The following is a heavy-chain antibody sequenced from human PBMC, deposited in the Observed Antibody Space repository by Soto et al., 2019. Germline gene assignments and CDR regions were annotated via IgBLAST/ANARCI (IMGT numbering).Heavy chain of an antibody. D-gene: IGHD3-3*01. CDR3: ARVPYYDFWSGYYEY. Sequence: QVQLVQSGAEVKKPGASVKVSCKASGYTFTGYYMHWVRQAPGQGLEWMGWINPNSGGTNYAQKFQGRVTMTRDTSIITAYMELSRLRSDDTAVYYCARVPYYDFWSGYYEYWGQGTLVTVSS. V-gene: IGHV1-2*02. CDR2: INPNSGGT. J-gene: IGHJ4*02. CDR1: GYTFTGYY.